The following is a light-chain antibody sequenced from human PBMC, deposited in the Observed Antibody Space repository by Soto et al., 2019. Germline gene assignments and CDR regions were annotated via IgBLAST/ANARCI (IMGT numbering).Light chain of an antibody. Sequence: EILLTQSRSTLSLSPVVRATRSRRASQSVSNNYLAWYQQKPGQAPRLLIYGASTRATGIPARFSGTGSGTDFTLTVSSLQSEDFAVYYCQQYDNWPQTFGQGTKVDTK. V-gene: IGKV3-15*01. CDR1: QSVSNN. CDR2: GAS. J-gene: IGKJ1*01. CDR3: QQYDNWPQT.